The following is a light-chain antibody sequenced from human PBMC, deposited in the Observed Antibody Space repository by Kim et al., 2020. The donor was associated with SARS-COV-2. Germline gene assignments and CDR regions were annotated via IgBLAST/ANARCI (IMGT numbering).Light chain of an antibody. CDR1: NIGSKS. CDR2: YDS. Sequence: PGKPARITCGGNNIGSKSVHWYQQKPGQAPVLVIYYDSDRPSGIPERFSGSNSGNTATLTISRVEAGDEADYYCQVWDSSSDHRVFGGGTRLTVL. CDR3: QVWDSSSDHRV. J-gene: IGLJ3*02. V-gene: IGLV3-21*04.